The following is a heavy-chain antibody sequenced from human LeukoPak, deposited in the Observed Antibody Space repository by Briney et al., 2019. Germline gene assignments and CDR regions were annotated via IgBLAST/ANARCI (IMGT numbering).Heavy chain of an antibody. CDR2: IIPIFGTA. V-gene: IGHV1-69*13. Sequence: SVKVSCKASGYTFTGYYMHWVRQAPGQGLEWMGGIIPIFGTANYAQKFQGRVTITADESTSTAYMELSSLRSEDTAVYYCASMKGITMVRGIRGLGAYWFDPWGQGTLVTVSS. CDR3: ASMKGITMVRGIRGLGAYWFDP. J-gene: IGHJ5*02. D-gene: IGHD3-10*01. CDR1: GYTFTGYY.